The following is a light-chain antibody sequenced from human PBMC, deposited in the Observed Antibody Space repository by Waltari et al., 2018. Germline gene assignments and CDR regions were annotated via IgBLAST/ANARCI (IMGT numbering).Light chain of an antibody. CDR2: DAS. V-gene: IGKV3-11*01. CDR3: QQRHNWPLT. J-gene: IGKJ4*01. CDR1: QSVRGY. Sequence: EIVLTQSPATLSLSPGERATLSCRASQSVRGYLAWYQQKPGPAPRLLIYDASNRAPGIPARFSGSGSGTDLSLSISSLEPEDFAVYYCQQRHNWPLTFGGGTKVEIK.